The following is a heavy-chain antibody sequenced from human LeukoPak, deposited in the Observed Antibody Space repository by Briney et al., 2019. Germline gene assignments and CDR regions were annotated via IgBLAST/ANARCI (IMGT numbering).Heavy chain of an antibody. CDR3: AAPDFYAGSYSY. CDR1: GFTFSGSA. Sequence: GTSVKVSCKASGFTFSGSAVQWVRQASGQRLEWIGWIVVGTGNTNYAQRFQGRVTITRDMSTSTSYMELSSLRSEDTAVYYCAAPDFYAGSYSYWGQGTGVTVSS. CDR2: IVVGTGNT. D-gene: IGHD1-26*01. V-gene: IGHV1-58*01. J-gene: IGHJ4*02.